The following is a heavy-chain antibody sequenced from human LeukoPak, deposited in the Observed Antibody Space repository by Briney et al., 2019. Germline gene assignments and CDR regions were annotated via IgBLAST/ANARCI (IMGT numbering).Heavy chain of an antibody. CDR1: GYTFTSYD. D-gene: IGHD2-8*01. CDR2: MNPNSGNT. V-gene: IGHV1-8*03. CDR3: AKNWGSAMVSPLGY. Sequence: ASVKVSCKASGYTFTSYDINWVRQATGQGLEWMGWMNPNSGNTGHAQKFQGRVTITRNTSISTAYMELSSLRSEDTAVYYCAKNWGSAMVSPLGYWGQGTLVTVSS. J-gene: IGHJ4*02.